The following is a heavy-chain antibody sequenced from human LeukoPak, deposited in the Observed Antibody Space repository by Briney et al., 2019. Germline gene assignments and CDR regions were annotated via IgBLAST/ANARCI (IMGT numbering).Heavy chain of an antibody. D-gene: IGHD5-24*01. V-gene: IGHV4-38-2*01. J-gene: IGHJ4*02. CDR1: GYSISSGYY. Sequence: PSETLSLTCAVSGYSISSGYYGGWIRQPPGKGLEWIGSIYHSGSTYYNPSLKSRVTISVDTSKNQFSLKLSSVTAADTAVYYCALRDGYNYYFDYWGQGTLVTVSS. CDR2: IYHSGST. CDR3: ALRDGYNYYFDY.